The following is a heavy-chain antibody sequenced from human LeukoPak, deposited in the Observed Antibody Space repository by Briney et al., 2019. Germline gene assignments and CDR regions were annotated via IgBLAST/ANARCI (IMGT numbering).Heavy chain of an antibody. CDR2: IIPIFGTA. J-gene: IGHJ3*02. CDR3: AREWELLRNAFDI. CDR1: GGTFSSYA. D-gene: IGHD1-26*01. Sequence: RASVTVSCKASGGTFSSYAISWVRQAPGQGLEWMGGIIPIFGTANYAQKFQGRVTITADESTSTAYMELSSLRSEDTAVYYCAREWELLRNAFDIWGQGTMVTVSS. V-gene: IGHV1-69*13.